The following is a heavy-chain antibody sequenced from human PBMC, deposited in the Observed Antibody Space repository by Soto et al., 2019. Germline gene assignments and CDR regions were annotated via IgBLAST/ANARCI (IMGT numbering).Heavy chain of an antibody. CDR1: GFTFSGYG. J-gene: IGHJ4*02. D-gene: IGHD2-15*01. Sequence: QVQLVESGGGVVQPGGSLTLSCAASGFTFSGYGMHWVRQSPGEGLEWVAILANDGRYQYYAESVKGRFTISRDNSKNTLYLQMDSLRPEDTAVYYCARSIGGSSYYPPDYWGQGTLVTVSS. V-gene: IGHV3-30*03. CDR2: LANDGRYQ. CDR3: ARSIGGSSYYPPDY.